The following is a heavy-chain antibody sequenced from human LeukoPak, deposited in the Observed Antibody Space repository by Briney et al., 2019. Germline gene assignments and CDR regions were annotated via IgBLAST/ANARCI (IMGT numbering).Heavy chain of an antibody. V-gene: IGHV3-23*01. J-gene: IGHJ4*02. CDR1: GFIFSNYA. CDR3: AKVAIVGAIEAAYFDY. Sequence: GGSLRLSCAASGFIFSNYAMSWVRQAPGKGLEWVSGITGGGDSTYYADSVKGRFTISRDNSKNTLYPQMNSLRAEDTAIFYCAKVAIVGAIEAAYFDYWGQGTQVGVSS. CDR2: ITGGGDST. D-gene: IGHD1-26*01.